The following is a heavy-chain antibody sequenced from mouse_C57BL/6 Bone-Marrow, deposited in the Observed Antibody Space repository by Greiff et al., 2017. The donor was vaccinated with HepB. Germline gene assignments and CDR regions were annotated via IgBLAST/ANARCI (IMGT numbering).Heavy chain of an antibody. D-gene: IGHD1-1*01. CDR3: ARYSGSSYDWYFDV. CDR1: GYTFTDYN. Sequence: VQLQQSGPELVKPGASVKIPCKASGYTFTDYNMDWVKQSHGKSLEWIGDINPNNGGTIYNQKFKGKATLTVDKSSSTAYMELRSLTSEDTAVYYCARYSGSSYDWYFDVWGTGTTVTVSS. CDR2: INPNNGGT. J-gene: IGHJ1*03. V-gene: IGHV1-18*01.